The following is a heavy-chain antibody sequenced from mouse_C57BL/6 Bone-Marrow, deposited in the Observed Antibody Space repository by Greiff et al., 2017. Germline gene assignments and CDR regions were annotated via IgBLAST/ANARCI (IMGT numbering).Heavy chain of an antibody. Sequence: VQLQVSGAELARPGASVKLSCKASGYTFTSSGIIWVKQRTGPGLEWIGEIYPRSGNTYYNEKFKGTATLTADKSSSTAYMELRSLTAEDSAVYFCAGSSGPAYWGQGALVTVSA. D-gene: IGHD3-2*02. CDR3: AGSSGPAY. J-gene: IGHJ3*01. CDR2: IYPRSGNT. V-gene: IGHV1-81*01. CDR1: GYTFTSSG.